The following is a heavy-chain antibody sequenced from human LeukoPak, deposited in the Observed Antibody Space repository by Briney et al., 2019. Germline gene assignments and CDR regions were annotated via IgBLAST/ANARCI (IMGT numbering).Heavy chain of an antibody. J-gene: IGHJ6*03. V-gene: IGHV5-51*03. CDR2: IHPGDSDT. D-gene: IGHD6-19*01. Sequence: PGESLKLSCKGSGYSFTSYWIGWVRQMPGKGLEWMGIIHPGDSDTIYSPSFQGQVTISADKSISTAYLQWSSLKASDTAIYYCARAGTYYYYHMDVWGKGTTVTVSS. CDR3: ARAGTYYYYHMDV. CDR1: GYSFTSYW.